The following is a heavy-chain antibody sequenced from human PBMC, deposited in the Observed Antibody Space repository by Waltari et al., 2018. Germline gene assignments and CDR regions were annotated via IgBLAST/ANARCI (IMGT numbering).Heavy chain of an antibody. CDR1: GFTFSSYG. CDR3: AKETAAGPTHDY. V-gene: IGHV3-30*18. J-gene: IGHJ4*02. Sequence: QVQLVESGGGVVQPGRSLRLSCAASGFTFSSYGMHWVRQAPGKGLEWVAVISYDGSNKYYADSVKGRFTISRDNSKNTLYLQMNSLRAEDTAVYYCAKETAAGPTHDYWGQGTLVTVSS. D-gene: IGHD6-13*01. CDR2: ISYDGSNK.